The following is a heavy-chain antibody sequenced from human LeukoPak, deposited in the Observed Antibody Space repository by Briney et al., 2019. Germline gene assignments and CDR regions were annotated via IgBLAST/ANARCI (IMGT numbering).Heavy chain of an antibody. CDR3: ARVGSSWYFPFDY. CDR1: GYTFTSYD. Sequence: ASVKVSCKASGYTFTSYDINWVRQATGQGLEWMGWMNPNSGNTGYAQKFQGRVTITRNTSISTAYMELSRLRSDDTAVYYCARVGSSWYFPFDYWGQGTLVTVSS. V-gene: IGHV1-8*03. D-gene: IGHD6-13*01. J-gene: IGHJ4*02. CDR2: MNPNSGNT.